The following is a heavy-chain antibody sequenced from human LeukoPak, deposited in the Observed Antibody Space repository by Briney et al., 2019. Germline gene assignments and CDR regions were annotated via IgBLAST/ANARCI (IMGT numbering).Heavy chain of an antibody. D-gene: IGHD3-10*01. Sequence: GGSLRLSCAAPGFTFSSYAMSWVRQAPGKGLEWVSAISGSGGSTYYADSVKGRFTISRDNSKNTLYLQMNSLRAEDTAVYYCAKVLVRGVYYFDYWGQGTLVTVSS. V-gene: IGHV3-23*01. J-gene: IGHJ4*02. CDR3: AKVLVRGVYYFDY. CDR2: ISGSGGST. CDR1: GFTFSSYA.